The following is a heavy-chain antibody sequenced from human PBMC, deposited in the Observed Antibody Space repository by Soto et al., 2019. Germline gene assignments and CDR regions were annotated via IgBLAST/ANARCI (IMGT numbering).Heavy chain of an antibody. J-gene: IGHJ6*02. CDR1: SGSISSDRHY. Sequence: ASETLSLTCTVSSGSISSDRHYWNWIRQHPGKGPEWIGYIHYSGSTYYNPSLKSRVRISVDTSKNQFSLNLSSVTAADTAVYYCARDSEPTSNNNYYYYGMDVWGQGTTVTVSS. CDR2: IHYSGST. D-gene: IGHD1-26*01. CDR3: ARDSEPTSNNNYYYYGMDV. V-gene: IGHV4-31*03.